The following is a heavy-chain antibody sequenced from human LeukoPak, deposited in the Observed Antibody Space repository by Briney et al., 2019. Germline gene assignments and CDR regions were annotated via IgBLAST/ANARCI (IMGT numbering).Heavy chain of an antibody. J-gene: IGHJ4*02. Sequence: SETLSLTCAVYGGSFSGYYWSWLRQPPGKGLEWIGEINHSGSTNYNPSLKSRVTISVDTSKNQFSLKLSSVTAADTAVYYCAAKGSIVVVPAAPYSYWGQGTLVTVSS. CDR3: AAKGSIVVVPAAPYSY. V-gene: IGHV4-34*01. CDR2: INHSGST. CDR1: GGSFSGYY. D-gene: IGHD2-2*01.